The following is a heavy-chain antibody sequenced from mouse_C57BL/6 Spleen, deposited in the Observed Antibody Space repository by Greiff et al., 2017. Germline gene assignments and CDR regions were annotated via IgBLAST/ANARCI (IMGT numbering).Heavy chain of an antibody. CDR2: INPSNGGT. V-gene: IGHV1-53*01. CDR3: ARCPLYYDYGEYWYFDV. J-gene: IGHJ1*03. CDR1: GYTFTSYW. D-gene: IGHD2-4*01. Sequence: QVQLQQPGTELVKPGASVKLSCKASGYTFTSYWMHWVKQRPGQGLEWIGNINPSNGGTNYNEKFKSKATLTVDNSASTAYMQLSSLTSEDAAVYYCARCPLYYDYGEYWYFDVWGTGTTVTVSS.